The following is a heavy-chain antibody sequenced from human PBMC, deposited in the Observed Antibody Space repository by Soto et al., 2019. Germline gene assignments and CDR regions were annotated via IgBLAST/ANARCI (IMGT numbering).Heavy chain of an antibody. Sequence: QVQLVQSGAEVKKPGSSVKVSCKTSGGTLSSYAISWVRQAPGQGLEWMGGIIPIFGAANYARKFQGSVTLTADEPTSTAYMQLSSLRSEDTAVYYCARGRIAARPYDAFDIWGQGTMVTVSS. CDR2: IIPIFGAA. V-gene: IGHV1-69*12. D-gene: IGHD6-6*01. CDR3: ARGRIAARPYDAFDI. J-gene: IGHJ3*02. CDR1: GGTLSSYA.